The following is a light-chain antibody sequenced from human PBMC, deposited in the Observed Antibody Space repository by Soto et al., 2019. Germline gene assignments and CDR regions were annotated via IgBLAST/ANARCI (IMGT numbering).Light chain of an antibody. CDR3: NSYAGSNNV. V-gene: IGLV2-8*01. CDR1: SSDVGGYNY. Sequence: QSALTQPPSASGSPGQLVTISCTGTSSDVGGYNYVSWYQQHPGKAPKLMIYEVSQRPSGVPDRFSGSKSGNTASLTVSGLQAEDEADYYCNSYAGSNNVFGTGTKVTVL. J-gene: IGLJ1*01. CDR2: EVS.